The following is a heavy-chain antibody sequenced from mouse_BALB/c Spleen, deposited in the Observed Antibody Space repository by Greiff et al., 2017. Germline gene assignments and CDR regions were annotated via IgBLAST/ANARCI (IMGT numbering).Heavy chain of an antibody. V-gene: IGHV5-9-4*01. CDR1: GFTFSSYA. CDR3: AREPYGNSYFDY. Sequence: VQLKESGGGLVKPGGSLKLSCAASGFTFSSYAMSWVRQSPEKRLEWVAEISSGGSYTYYPDTVTGRFTISRDNAKNTLYLEMSSLRSEDTAMYYCAREPYGNSYFDYWGQGTTLTVSS. D-gene: IGHD2-1*01. J-gene: IGHJ2*01. CDR2: ISSGGSYT.